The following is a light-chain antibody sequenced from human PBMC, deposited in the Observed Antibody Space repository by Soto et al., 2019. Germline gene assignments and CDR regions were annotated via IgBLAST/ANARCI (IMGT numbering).Light chain of an antibody. CDR3: QQYDSSSPT. V-gene: IGKV1-5*01. J-gene: IGKJ2*01. CDR1: QNISVW. Sequence: DIQMTQSPSTLSASVGDGVTITCRASQNISVWLAWYQQRTGKAPKFLMYDASSLETGVPSRFSGSGSGTEFTLTIRSLQHDDSATYYCQQYDSSSPTFGQGTKLEIK. CDR2: DAS.